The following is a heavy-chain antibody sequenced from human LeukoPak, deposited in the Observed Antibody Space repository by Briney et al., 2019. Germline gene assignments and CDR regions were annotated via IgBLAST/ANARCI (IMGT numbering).Heavy chain of an antibody. CDR2: ITSSSSSI. J-gene: IGHJ4*02. CDR1: GFTSSSYS. Sequence: GWSLRLSCAASGFTSSSYSMNWVRQAPGKGLEWISYITSSSSSIHYADSVKGRFTVSRDNAKNSVFLQMNGLRDEDTAVYYCARHYYGSGSVDHWGQGTLVTVSS. V-gene: IGHV3-48*02. CDR3: ARHYYGSGSVDH. D-gene: IGHD3-10*01.